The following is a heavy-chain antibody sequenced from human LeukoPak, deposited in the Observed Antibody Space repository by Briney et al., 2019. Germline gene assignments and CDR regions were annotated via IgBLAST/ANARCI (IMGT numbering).Heavy chain of an antibody. Sequence: ASVKVSCKVSGYTLTELSMHWVRQAPGKGLEWMGGFDPEDSETIYAQKFQGRVTMTEDTSTDTAYMELSSLRSEDTAVYYCATDRYCSSTSCYESGYWGQGTLVTVSS. CDR1: GYTLTELS. CDR2: FDPEDSET. J-gene: IGHJ4*02. V-gene: IGHV1-24*01. CDR3: ATDRYCSSTSCYESGY. D-gene: IGHD2-2*01.